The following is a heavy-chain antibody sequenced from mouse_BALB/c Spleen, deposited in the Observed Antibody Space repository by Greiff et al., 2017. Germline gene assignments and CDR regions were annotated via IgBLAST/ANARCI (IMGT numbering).Heavy chain of an antibody. J-gene: IGHJ3*01. CDR1: GFTFSSFG. D-gene: IGHD2-10*01. V-gene: IGHV5-17*02. Sequence: EVKLVESGGGLVQPGGSRKLSCAASGFTFSSFGMHWVRQAPEKGLEWVAYISSGSSTIYYADTVKGRFTISRDNPKNTLFLQMTSLRSEDTAMYYCARSGAYYGNGFAYWGQGTLVTVSA. CDR3: ARSGAYYGNGFAY. CDR2: ISSGSSTI.